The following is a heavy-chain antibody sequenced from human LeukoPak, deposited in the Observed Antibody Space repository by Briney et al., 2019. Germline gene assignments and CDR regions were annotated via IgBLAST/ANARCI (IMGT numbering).Heavy chain of an antibody. CDR1: GSTFSSYA. CDR2: ISGSGGNT. J-gene: IGHJ3*02. Sequence: PGGSLRLSCAASGSTFSSYAMSWVRQAPGKGLEWVSSISGSGGNTYYADSVKGRFTISRDNSKNTLYAQMSSLTAEDTALYYCAKDRVTRSNWYDAFDIWGQGTMVTVSS. CDR3: AKDRVTRSNWYDAFDI. D-gene: IGHD6-13*01. V-gene: IGHV3-23*01.